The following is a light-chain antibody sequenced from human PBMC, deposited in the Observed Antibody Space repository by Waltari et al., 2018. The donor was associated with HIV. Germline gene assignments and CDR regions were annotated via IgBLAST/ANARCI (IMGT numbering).Light chain of an antibody. J-gene: IGLJ2*01. V-gene: IGLV6-57*04. Sequence: FMLTQPHSMSASPGTTVTISCARIRGTIASNPLLCSQQRPAGPPTTVVFEDTQRPPGVPERFSGSIDSSSNSASLTISGLKTEDEADYYCQSYDTTNHLIFGGGTKVTVL. CDR3: QSYDTTNHLI. CDR1: RGTIASNP. CDR2: EDT.